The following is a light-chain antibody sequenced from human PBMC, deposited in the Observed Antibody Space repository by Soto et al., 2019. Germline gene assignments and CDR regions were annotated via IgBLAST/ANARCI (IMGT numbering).Light chain of an antibody. CDR3: MSYTTTTSWV. J-gene: IGLJ3*02. CDR1: SSDIGTYDY. V-gene: IGLV2-14*03. Sequence: QSALTQPATVYGSPGQSITISCTGTSSDIGTYDYVSWYQHHPDKAPKVMIYDVSKRPSGLSNRFSGSKSGNTASLTISGLQAEDEADYYCMSYTTTTSWVFGGGTKVTVL. CDR2: DVS.